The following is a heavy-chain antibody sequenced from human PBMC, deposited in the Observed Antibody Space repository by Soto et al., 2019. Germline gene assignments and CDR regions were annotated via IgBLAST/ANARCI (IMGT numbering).Heavy chain of an antibody. Sequence: EVQLVESGGGLVQPGGSLRLSCAGSGFNFKGYWMTWVRQAPGKGLEWLANIGEDGGISNYVDSVKGRFTISRDNVKNSLDLQINSLRAEDTAVYYCARDRNYHLSGYYDAFDVWGQGTVVTVSS. CDR2: IGEDGGIS. CDR1: GFNFKGYW. J-gene: IGHJ3*01. CDR3: ARDRNYHLSGYYDAFDV. V-gene: IGHV3-7*01. D-gene: IGHD3-9*01.